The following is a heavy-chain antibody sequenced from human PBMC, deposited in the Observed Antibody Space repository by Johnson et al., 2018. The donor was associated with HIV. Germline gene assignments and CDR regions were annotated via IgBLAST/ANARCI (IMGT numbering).Heavy chain of an antibody. CDR1: GFTFSNAW. D-gene: IGHD2-2*01. J-gene: IGHJ3*02. V-gene: IGHV3-15*01. CDR3: AILEVVPAGRDAFDI. CDR2: IKSKTDGGTT. Sequence: VQLVESGGGLVKPGGSLRLSCAASGFTFSNAWMSWVRQGPGKGLEWVGHIKSKTDGGTTDYAAPVKGRFTISRDNSKNTLYLQMNSLRAEDTAVYYCAILEVVPAGRDAFDIWGQGTMVTVSS.